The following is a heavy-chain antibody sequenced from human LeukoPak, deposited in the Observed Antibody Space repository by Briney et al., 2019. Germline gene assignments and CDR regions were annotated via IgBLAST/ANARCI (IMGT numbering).Heavy chain of an antibody. V-gene: IGHV3-21*01. CDR1: GFTFSSYS. Sequence: PGGSLRLSCAASGFTFSSYSMIWVRQAPGKGLEWVSSISGSSSYIYYADSVKGRFTISRDNAKNSLYLQMNSLRAEGTAVYYCARAAIASRVYYFFDFWGQGTLVTVSS. CDR2: ISGSSSYI. D-gene: IGHD6-6*01. CDR3: ARAAIASRVYYFFDF. J-gene: IGHJ4*02.